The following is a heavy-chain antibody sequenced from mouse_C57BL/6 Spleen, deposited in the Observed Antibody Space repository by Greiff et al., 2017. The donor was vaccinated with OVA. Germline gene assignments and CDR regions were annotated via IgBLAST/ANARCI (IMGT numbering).Heavy chain of an antibody. CDR3: ARGNYDYDGYYYAMDY. Sequence: QVQLKQSGPELVKPGASVKISCKASGYAFSSSWMNWVKQRPGKGLEWIGRIYPGDGDTNYNGKFKGKATLTADKSSSTAYMQLSSLTSEDSAVYFCARGNYDYDGYYYAMDYWGQGTSVTVSS. J-gene: IGHJ4*01. D-gene: IGHD2-4*01. CDR2: IYPGDGDT. V-gene: IGHV1-82*01. CDR1: GYAFSSSW.